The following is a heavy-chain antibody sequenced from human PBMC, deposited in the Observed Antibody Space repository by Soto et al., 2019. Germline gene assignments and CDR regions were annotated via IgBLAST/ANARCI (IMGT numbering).Heavy chain of an antibody. CDR3: ARGDCWLFDY. CDR1: GYTFTSYA. CDR2: INGGNGNT. D-gene: IGHD2-21*02. V-gene: IGHV1-3*05. J-gene: IGHJ4*02. Sequence: QVQLVQSGAEEKKPGASVKVSCKASGYTFTSYAMHWVRQAPGQRLEWMGWINGGNGNTKYSQKFQGRVTITRDTSASTAYMELSSLRSEDTAVYYCARGDCWLFDYWGQGTLVIVSS.